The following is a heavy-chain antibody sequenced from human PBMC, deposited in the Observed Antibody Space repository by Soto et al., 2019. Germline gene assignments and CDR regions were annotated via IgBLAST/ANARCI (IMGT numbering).Heavy chain of an antibody. J-gene: IGHJ4*02. CDR3: ARHARHLEWLQPFDY. D-gene: IGHD3-3*01. CDR1: GGTVSNYP. CDR2: IIPMFGTP. V-gene: IGHV1-69*01. Sequence: QVQPVQSGAEVKEPGSSVKVSCTASGGTVSNYPISWVRQAPGQGLEWMGGIIPMFGTPNYALKFQGRVTITADESMSTAYMELSSLRYDDTAVYYCARHARHLEWLQPFDYWGQGALVTVSS.